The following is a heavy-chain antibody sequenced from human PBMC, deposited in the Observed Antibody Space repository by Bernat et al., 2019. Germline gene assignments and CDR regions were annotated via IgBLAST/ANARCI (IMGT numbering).Heavy chain of an antibody. D-gene: IGHD6-19*01. J-gene: IGHJ4*02. CDR1: GFTFSSYW. CDR3: ARESVAGPDY. CDR2: IESDGIST. Sequence: EVQLVESGGGLVQPGGSLRLSCAASGFTFSSYWMHWVRQAPGMGLVWVSRIESDGISTTYADSVKGRFTISRDNAKNTLYLQMNSLRAEDTAVYYCARESVAGPDYWGQGTLVTVSS. V-gene: IGHV3-74*01.